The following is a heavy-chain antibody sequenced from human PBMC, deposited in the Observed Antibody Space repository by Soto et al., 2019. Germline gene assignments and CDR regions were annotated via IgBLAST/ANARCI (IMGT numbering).Heavy chain of an antibody. CDR3: ARASPVYYYGMDV. Sequence: EVQLVESGGGLVQPGGSLRLSCAASGFTFSSYDMHWVRQATGKGLEWLSAIGTAGDTYYPDSVKGRFTISREDAKNSLYLQMNSLRAGDTAVYYCARASPVYYYGMDVWGQGTTVTVSS. V-gene: IGHV3-13*01. CDR2: IGTAGDT. J-gene: IGHJ6*02. CDR1: GFTFSSYD.